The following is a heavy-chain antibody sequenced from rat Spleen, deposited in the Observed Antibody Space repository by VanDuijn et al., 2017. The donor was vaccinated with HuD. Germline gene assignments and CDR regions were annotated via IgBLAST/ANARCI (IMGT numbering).Heavy chain of an antibody. V-gene: IGHV5-25*01. CDR3: ARNLGIASIFAY. J-gene: IGHJ3*01. CDR2: ISNGGGNT. Sequence: EVQLVESGGGLVQPGRSMKLSCTALGFTFSNYYMAWVRQAPTKGLEWVASISNGGGNTYYRDSVKGRFTISRDNAKNTLYLQLNSLKSEDTAIYYCARNLGIASIFAYWGQGTLVTVSS. D-gene: IGHD1-7*01. CDR1: GFTFSNYY.